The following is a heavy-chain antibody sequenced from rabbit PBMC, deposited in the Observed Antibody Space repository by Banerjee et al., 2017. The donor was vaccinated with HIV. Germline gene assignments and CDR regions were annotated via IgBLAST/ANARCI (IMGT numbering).Heavy chain of an antibody. CDR2: IYTGDGNS. D-gene: IGHD4-2*01. CDR1: GFSFNSGYD. Sequence: QEQLEESGGDLVKPEGSLTLTCTASGFSFNSGYDMCWVRQAPGKGLEWIGCIYTGDGNSYHANWAKGRFTISKTSSTTGTLQMTSLTAADTATYFCARGDAGSRYAFNLWGPGTLVTVS. J-gene: IGHJ4*01. CDR3: ARGDAGSRYAFNL. V-gene: IGHV1S45*01.